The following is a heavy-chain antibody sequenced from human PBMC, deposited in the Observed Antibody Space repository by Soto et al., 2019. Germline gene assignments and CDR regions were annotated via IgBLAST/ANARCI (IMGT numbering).Heavy chain of an antibody. CDR2: IIPIFGTA. J-gene: IGHJ6*02. Sequence: ASVKVSCKASGGTFSSYAISWVRQAPGQGLEWMGGIIPIFGTANYAQKFQGRVTITADESTSTAYMELSSPRSEDTAVYYCARDKDSSSWYSYGMDVWGQGTTVTVSS. V-gene: IGHV1-69*13. D-gene: IGHD6-13*01. CDR1: GGTFSSYA. CDR3: ARDKDSSSWYSYGMDV.